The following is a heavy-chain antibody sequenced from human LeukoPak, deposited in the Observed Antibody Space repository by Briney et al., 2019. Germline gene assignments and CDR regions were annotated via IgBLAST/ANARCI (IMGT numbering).Heavy chain of an antibody. CDR2: ISPGGDAI. V-gene: IGHV3-11*01. J-gene: IGHJ6*03. CDR3: AREVVYYMDV. CDR1: GFDISADY. Sequence: PGGSLRLSCEATGFDISADYMTWIRQAPGKGLEWVAYISPGGDAIYYGDSVKGRIIVSRENAKNTLYLEMNSLRVEDTAVYYCAREVVYYMDVWGKGATVIVSS.